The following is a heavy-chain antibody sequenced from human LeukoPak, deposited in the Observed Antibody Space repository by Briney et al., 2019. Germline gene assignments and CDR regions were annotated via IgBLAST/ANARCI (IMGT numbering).Heavy chain of an antibody. V-gene: IGHV3-21*01. CDR3: ARAGPGDSSGYYRLFDY. J-gene: IGHJ4*02. Sequence: PGGSLRLSCAASGFTFSSYSMNWVRQAPGKGLEWVSSISSSSSYIYYADSVKGRFTISRDNAKNSLYLQMNRLRAEDTAVYYCARAGPGDSSGYYRLFDYWGQGTLVTVSS. CDR2: ISSSSSYI. CDR1: GFTFSSYS. D-gene: IGHD3-22*01.